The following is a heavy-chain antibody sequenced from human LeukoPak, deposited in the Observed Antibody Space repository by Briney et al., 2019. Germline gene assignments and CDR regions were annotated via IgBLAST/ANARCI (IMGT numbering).Heavy chain of an antibody. CDR3: AKEGYCSSTSCPHFDY. CDR2: ISYDGSNK. Sequence: GGSLRLSCAASGFNFRSNAMHWVRQAPGKGLEWVAVISYDGSNKYYADSVKGRFTISRDNSKNTLYLQMNSLRAEDTAVYYCAKEGYCSSTSCPHFDYWGQGTLVTVSS. CDR1: GFNFRSNA. V-gene: IGHV3-30*04. J-gene: IGHJ4*02. D-gene: IGHD2-2*01.